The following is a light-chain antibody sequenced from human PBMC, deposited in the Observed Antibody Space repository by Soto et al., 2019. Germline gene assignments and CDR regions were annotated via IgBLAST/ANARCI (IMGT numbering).Light chain of an antibody. V-gene: IGLV3-21*04. CDR3: QVWDSSSDHLVV. CDR1: NIGSKS. J-gene: IGLJ2*01. Sequence: SSELTQPPSVSVAPGKTARITCGGNNIGSKSVHWYQQKPGQAPVLVIYYDSDRPLGIPERFSGSNSGNTATLTISRVEAGDEADYYCQVWDSSSDHLVVFGGGTNLTVL. CDR2: YDS.